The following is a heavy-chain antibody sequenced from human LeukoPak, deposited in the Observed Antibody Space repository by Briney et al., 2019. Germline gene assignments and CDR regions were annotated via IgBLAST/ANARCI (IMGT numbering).Heavy chain of an antibody. CDR2: IYYSGST. CDR1: GGSISSYY. V-gene: IGHV4-59*01. Sequence: KASETLSLTCTVSGGSISSYYWSWIRQPPGKGLEWIGSIYYSGSTNYNPSLKSRVTVSIQTSKNQFSLQLSSVTAADTAIYFCARASVGGYNLYYFDYWGQGTLATVSS. D-gene: IGHD5-24*01. J-gene: IGHJ4*02. CDR3: ARASVGGYNLYYFDY.